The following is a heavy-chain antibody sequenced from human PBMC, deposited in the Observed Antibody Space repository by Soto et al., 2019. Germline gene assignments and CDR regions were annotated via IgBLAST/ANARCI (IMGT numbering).Heavy chain of an antibody. CDR1: GFTFSRYG. Sequence: QVQLVESGGGVVQPGRSLRLSCAASGFTFSRYGMHWVRQAPGKGLEWVAVIWYDGSNKYYADSVQGRFTISRDNSKNTLDLQMNSLRAEDTAVYYCARESNDFWSGYSYYFDYWGQGTLVTVSS. CDR3: ARESNDFWSGYSYYFDY. J-gene: IGHJ4*02. CDR2: IWYDGSNK. D-gene: IGHD3-3*01. V-gene: IGHV3-33*01.